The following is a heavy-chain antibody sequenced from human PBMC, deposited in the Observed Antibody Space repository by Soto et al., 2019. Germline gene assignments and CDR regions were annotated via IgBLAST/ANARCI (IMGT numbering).Heavy chain of an antibody. CDR2: IYPGDSDT. CDR1: GGSFSSYW. Sequence: GESLKISGEGSGGSFSSYWIGWVRQMPGKGLERMGIIYPGDSDTRYSPSFQGQVTISADKSISTAYLQWSSLKASDTAMYYCARLRVLMVYAIDNNWFDPWGQGPLVTVSS. CDR3: ARLRVLMVYAIDNNWFDP. J-gene: IGHJ5*02. D-gene: IGHD2-8*01. V-gene: IGHV5-51*01.